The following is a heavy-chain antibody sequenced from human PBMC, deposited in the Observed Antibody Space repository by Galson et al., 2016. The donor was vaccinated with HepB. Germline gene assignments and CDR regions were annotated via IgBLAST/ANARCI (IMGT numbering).Heavy chain of an antibody. CDR1: GYTFTSYG. CDR3: AGGGYCGGDCYSRPFDY. V-gene: IGHV1-18*01. D-gene: IGHD2-21*02. J-gene: IGHJ4*02. CDR2: ISAYNGNT. Sequence: SVKVSCKASGYTFTSYGISWVRQAPGQGLEWMGWISAYNGNTNYAQKLQGRVIMTTDTSTSTAYMELSSLRSEDTAVYYCAGGGYCGGDCYSRPFDYWGQGTLVTVSS.